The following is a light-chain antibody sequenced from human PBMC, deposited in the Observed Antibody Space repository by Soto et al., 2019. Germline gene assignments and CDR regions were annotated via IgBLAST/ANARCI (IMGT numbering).Light chain of an antibody. Sequence: QSVLTQPASVSGSPGQSITISCTGTSSDVGGYNYVSWYQQHPGKAPKLKIHEVSNRPSGVSDRFSGSKSGNTASLTISGLQAEDEADYYCSSFTSINTWVFGGGTKLTVL. CDR2: EVS. CDR1: SSDVGGYNY. V-gene: IGLV2-14*01. J-gene: IGLJ3*02. CDR3: SSFTSINTWV.